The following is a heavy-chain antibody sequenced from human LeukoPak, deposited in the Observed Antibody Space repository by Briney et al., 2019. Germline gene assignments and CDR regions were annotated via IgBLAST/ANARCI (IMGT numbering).Heavy chain of an antibody. CDR1: GYTFTSYN. Sequence: ASVKVSCKASGYTFTSYNMHWVRQAPGQGLEWMGIINPSGGHTNYAQKFQGRVTITADKSTSTAYMELSSLRSEDTAVYYCARFYDSSDRGAFDIWGQGTMVTVSS. CDR3: ARFYDSSDRGAFDI. D-gene: IGHD3-22*01. CDR2: INPSGGHT. V-gene: IGHV1-46*01. J-gene: IGHJ3*02.